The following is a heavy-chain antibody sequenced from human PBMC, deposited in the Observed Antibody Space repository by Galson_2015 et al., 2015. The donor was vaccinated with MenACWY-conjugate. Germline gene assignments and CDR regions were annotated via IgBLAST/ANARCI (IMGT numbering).Heavy chain of an antibody. V-gene: IGHV4-59*01. D-gene: IGHD3-16*02. CDR3: ARDNTATVIDYGTDV. J-gene: IGHJ6*02. CDR1: GDSISGYF. Sequence: ETLSLTCTVSGDSISGYFWSWIRQPPGKGLEWIGYISYSGSTKYNPSLKSRVTISVDASRNQFSLRLTSVTAADTALYYCARDNTATVIDYGTDVWGQGTTVTVSS. CDR2: ISYSGST.